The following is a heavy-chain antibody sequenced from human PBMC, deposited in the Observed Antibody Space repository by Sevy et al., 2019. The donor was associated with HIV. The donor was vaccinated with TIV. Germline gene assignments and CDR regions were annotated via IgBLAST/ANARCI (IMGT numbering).Heavy chain of an antibody. V-gene: IGHV1-69*13. CDR2: IIPVYGTT. D-gene: IGHD2-21*02. J-gene: IGHJ4*02. CDR1: GDTFRKYV. CDR3: ARDMTCGGDCYYFDN. Sequence: ASVKVSCKASGDTFRKYVISWVRQARGQGLEWMGGIIPVYGTTNYAQKFQARVTFTADASTSTVYMELSRLRSEDTAVYYCARDMTCGGDCYYFDNWGQGTLVTVSS.